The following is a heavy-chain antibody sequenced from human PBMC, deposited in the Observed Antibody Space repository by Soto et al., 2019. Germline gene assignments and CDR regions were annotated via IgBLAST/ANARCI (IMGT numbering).Heavy chain of an antibody. CDR1: GVNSSSYG. V-gene: IGHV3-30*18. CDR3: AKNRGNRITMVRGVIIYTNFDY. CDR2: ISYDGSNK. Sequence: GGSLRLSCAASGVNSSSYGMHWVRQAPGKGLEWVAVISYDGSNKYYADSVKGRFTISRDNSKNTLYLQMNSLRAEDTAVYYCAKNRGNRITMVRGVIIYTNFDYWGQGTLVTVSS. J-gene: IGHJ4*02. D-gene: IGHD3-10*01.